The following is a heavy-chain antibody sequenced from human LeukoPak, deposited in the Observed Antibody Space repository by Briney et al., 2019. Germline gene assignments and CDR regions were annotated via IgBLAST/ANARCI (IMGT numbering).Heavy chain of an antibody. D-gene: IGHD3-10*01. Sequence: SETLSLTCTVSGGSISSSSYYWGWIRQPTGKGLEWIGRIYSSGSTNYNPSLKSRVTISVDTSKNQFSLKLSSVTAADTAVYYCAREGFAGGSGSYYHYYYYMDVWGKGTTVTISS. J-gene: IGHJ6*03. CDR2: IYSSGST. CDR3: AREGFAGGSGSYYHYYYYMDV. CDR1: GGSISSSSYY. V-gene: IGHV4-39*07.